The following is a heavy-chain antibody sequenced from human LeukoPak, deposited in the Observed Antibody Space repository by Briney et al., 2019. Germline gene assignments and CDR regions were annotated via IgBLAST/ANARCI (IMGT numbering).Heavy chain of an antibody. CDR3: ARDLLLYFGEVTLALDY. CDR1: GFTFSSYW. Sequence: GGSLRLSCAASGFTFSSYWMSWVRQAAGKGLEWAATIKQDGSERYYVDSGKGRFTISRDKAQNSLSLQMNSLRAEDTAVYYCARDLLLYFGEVTLALDYWGLGTLVTVSS. D-gene: IGHD3-10*01. J-gene: IGHJ4*02. CDR2: IKQDGSER. V-gene: IGHV3-7*01.